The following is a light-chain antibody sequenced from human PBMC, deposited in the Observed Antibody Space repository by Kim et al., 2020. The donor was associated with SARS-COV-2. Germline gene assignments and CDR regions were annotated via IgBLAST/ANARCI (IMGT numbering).Light chain of an antibody. J-gene: IGLJ3*02. CDR2: GKN. V-gene: IGLV3-19*01. CDR1: TLRSFY. Sequence: SSELTQDPAVSVALGQTVRITCHGDTLRSFYSSWYQQKPGQAPKVVLYGKNIRPSGIPDRFSGSTSGNTASLTIAGAQAEDEADYYCVSRDNTVIPPWVFDGGTKVTVL. CDR3: VSRDNTVIPPWV.